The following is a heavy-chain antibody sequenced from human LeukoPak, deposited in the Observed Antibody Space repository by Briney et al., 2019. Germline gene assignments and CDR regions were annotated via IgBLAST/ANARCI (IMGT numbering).Heavy chain of an antibody. V-gene: IGHV4-34*01. CDR3: ASRVATIAHYYYTDV. Sequence: SETLSPTCAVYGGSFSGYYWSWIRQPPGKGLEWIGEINHSGSTNYNPSLKSRVTISVDTSKNQFSLKLSSVAAADTAVYYCASRVATIAHYYYTDVWGKGTTVTVSS. CDR1: GGSFSGYY. CDR2: INHSGST. J-gene: IGHJ6*03. D-gene: IGHD2-15*01.